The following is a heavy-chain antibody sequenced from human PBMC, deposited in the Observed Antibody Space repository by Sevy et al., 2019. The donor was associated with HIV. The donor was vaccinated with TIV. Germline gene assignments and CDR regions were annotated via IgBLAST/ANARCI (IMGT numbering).Heavy chain of an antibody. V-gene: IGHV1-69*13. CDR3: ARGQLRYFDWFGYNWFDP. CDR2: IIPIFGTA. CDR1: GDTFSSYA. Sequence: ASVKVSCKASGDTFSSYAISWVRRAPGQGLEWMGGIIPIFGTANYAQKFQGRVTITADESTSTAYMELSSLRSEDTAVYYCARGQLRYFDWFGYNWFDPWGQGTLVTVSS. D-gene: IGHD3-9*01. J-gene: IGHJ5*02.